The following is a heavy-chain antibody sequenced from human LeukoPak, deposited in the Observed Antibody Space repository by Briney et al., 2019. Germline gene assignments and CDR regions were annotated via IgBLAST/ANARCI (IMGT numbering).Heavy chain of an antibody. Sequence: ASEKVSCKASGYTFTSYAMNWVRQAPGQGLEWMGWISAYNGNTNYAQKLQGRVTMTTDTSTSTAYMELRSLRSDDTAVYYCARDNLYYYDSSGYYYWGQGTLVTVSS. J-gene: IGHJ4*02. CDR2: ISAYNGNT. CDR3: ARDNLYYYDSSGYYY. D-gene: IGHD3-22*01. CDR1: GYTFTSYA. V-gene: IGHV1-18*01.